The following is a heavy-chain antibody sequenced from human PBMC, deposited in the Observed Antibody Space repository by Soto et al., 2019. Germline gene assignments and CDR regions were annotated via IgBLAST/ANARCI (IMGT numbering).Heavy chain of an antibody. Sequence: GGSLRLCCAASGFTFSSYAVSWVRQAPGKGLEWVSAISGSGGSTYYADSVKGRFTISRDNSKNTLYLQMNSLRAEDTAVYYCAKDHRVAARPPFDYWGQGTLVTVSS. CDR2: ISGSGGST. CDR3: AKDHRVAARPPFDY. CDR1: GFTFSSYA. J-gene: IGHJ4*02. V-gene: IGHV3-23*01. D-gene: IGHD6-6*01.